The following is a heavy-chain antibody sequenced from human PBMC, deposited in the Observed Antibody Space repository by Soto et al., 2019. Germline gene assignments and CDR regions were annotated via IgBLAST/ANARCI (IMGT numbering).Heavy chain of an antibody. CDR1: GYSFTCYW. V-gene: IGHV5-51*01. Sequence: GESLKISCKGSGYSFTCYWIGWVRQMPGKGLEWMGIIYPGDSDTRYSPSFQGQVTISADKSISTAYLQWSSLKASDTAMYYCARQGDYYDSSGYDAFDIWGQGTMVTVSS. CDR2: IYPGDSDT. CDR3: ARQGDYYDSSGYDAFDI. J-gene: IGHJ3*02. D-gene: IGHD3-22*01.